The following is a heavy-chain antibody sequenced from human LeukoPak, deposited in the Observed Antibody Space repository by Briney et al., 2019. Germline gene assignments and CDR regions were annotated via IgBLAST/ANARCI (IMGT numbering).Heavy chain of an antibody. J-gene: IGHJ6*02. Sequence: GASVKVSCKASGYTFTSYDINWVRQATGQGLEWMGWMNPNSGNTGYAQKFQERVTITRDMSTSTAYMELSSLRSEDTAVYYCGGSGFYYYYGMDVWGQGTTVTVSS. V-gene: IGHV1-8*03. CDR2: MNPNSGNT. CDR1: GYTFTSYD. D-gene: IGHD3-10*01. CDR3: GGSGFYYYYGMDV.